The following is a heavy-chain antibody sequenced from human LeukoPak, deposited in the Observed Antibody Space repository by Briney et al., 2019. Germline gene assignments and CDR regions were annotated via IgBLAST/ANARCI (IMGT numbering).Heavy chain of an antibody. CDR3: ARRSGIAVAGAFDY. CDR2: ISGSGDST. V-gene: IGHV3-23*01. D-gene: IGHD6-19*01. J-gene: IGHJ4*02. Sequence: GGSLRLSCAASGFTFSNYAMRWVHQAPGKGLEWFSGISGSGDSTYYADSVKGRFTISRDNSKNTLYLQMNSLRAEDTAVYYCARRSGIAVAGAFDYWGQGILVTVSS. CDR1: GFTFSNYA.